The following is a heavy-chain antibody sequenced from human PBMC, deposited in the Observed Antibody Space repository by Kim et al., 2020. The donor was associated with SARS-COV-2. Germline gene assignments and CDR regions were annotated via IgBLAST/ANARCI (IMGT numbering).Heavy chain of an antibody. CDR3: ARERLIGSLELASWYFDL. CDR1: GYTFTSYG. CDR2: ISAYNGNT. J-gene: IGHJ2*01. V-gene: IGHV1-18*01. D-gene: IGHD1-7*01. Sequence: ASVKVSCKASGYTFTSYGISWVRQAPGQGLEWMGWISAYNGNTNYAQKLQGRVTMTTDTSTSTAYMELRSLRSDDTAVYYCARERLIGSLELASWYFDLWGRGTLVTVSS.